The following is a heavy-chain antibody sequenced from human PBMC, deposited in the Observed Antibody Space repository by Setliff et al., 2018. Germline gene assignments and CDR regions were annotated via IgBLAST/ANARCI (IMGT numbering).Heavy chain of an antibody. CDR3: ARPGRSNYWDSFDY. D-gene: IGHD3-10*01. J-gene: IGHJ4*02. CDR2: INQYGSEK. CDR1: GFTFSSYS. Sequence: PGGSLRLSCAASGFTFSSYSMHWLRQAPGKGLEWVANINQYGSEKYYVDSVKGRFTISRDNAKKSLDLQMNSLRVDDTAVYYCARPGRSNYWDSFDYWGQGILVTVSS. V-gene: IGHV3-7*01.